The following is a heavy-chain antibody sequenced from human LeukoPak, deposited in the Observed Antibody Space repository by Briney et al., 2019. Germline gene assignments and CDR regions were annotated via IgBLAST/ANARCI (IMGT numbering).Heavy chain of an antibody. CDR1: GYTLTVLS. D-gene: IGHD3-10*01. J-gene: IGHJ3*02. CDR3: ATRGARGRAFDI. CDR2: FDPEDGET. V-gene: IGHV1-24*01. Sequence: ASVKVSCKVSGYTLTVLSMHWVRQAPGKGLEWMGGFDPEDGETIYAQKFQGRVTMTEDTSTDTAYMELSSLRSEDTAVYYCATRGARGRAFDIWGQGTMVTVSS.